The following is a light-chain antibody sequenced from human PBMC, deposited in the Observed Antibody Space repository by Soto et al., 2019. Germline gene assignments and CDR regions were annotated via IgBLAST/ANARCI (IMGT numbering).Light chain of an antibody. J-gene: IGLJ1*01. Sequence: QSALTQPRSVSGSPGQSVAISCTGTSSDIGGYNYVSWYQQHPGKAPKVMIYDVDKRPSGVPDRFSGSKSGNTASLTISDLQDEEDADYCCCSKAGRTDVFGTGTKLTVL. CDR1: SSDIGGYNY. CDR2: DVD. V-gene: IGLV2-11*01. CDR3: CSKAGRTDV.